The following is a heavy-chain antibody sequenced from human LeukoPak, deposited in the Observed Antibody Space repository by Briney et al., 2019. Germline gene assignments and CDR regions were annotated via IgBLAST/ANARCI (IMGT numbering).Heavy chain of an antibody. CDR3: ARVEGYDSSGYYYGY. V-gene: IGHV1-46*01. D-gene: IGHD3-22*01. Sequence: ASVKVSCKASGYTFITYYMHWVRQAPGQGLEWVGIINPGGGSTTYAQKFQGRVTVTRDTSTSTVYMEMSSLKSEDTAVYYCARVEGYDSSGYYYGYWGQGTLVTVSS. CDR1: GYTFITYY. CDR2: INPGGGST. J-gene: IGHJ4*02.